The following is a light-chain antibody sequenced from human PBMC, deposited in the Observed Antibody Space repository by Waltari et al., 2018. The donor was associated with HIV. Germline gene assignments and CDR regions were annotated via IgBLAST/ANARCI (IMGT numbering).Light chain of an antibody. CDR1: QSLVYSDGNPF. CDR2: KVS. CDR3: MQGTHRPLT. J-gene: IGKJ4*01. V-gene: IGKV2-30*01. Sequence: DVVMTQSPLSLPVTVGQPASISCRSSQSLVYSDGNPFLNWFQQRPGQFPRRLIFKVSKRGSGVPDRFSGSGSDTDFTLENSRVEAGDVWVFFFMQGTHRPLTFGGGTKVEIK.